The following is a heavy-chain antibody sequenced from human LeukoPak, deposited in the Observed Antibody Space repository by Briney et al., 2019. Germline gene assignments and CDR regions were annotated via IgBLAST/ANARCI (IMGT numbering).Heavy chain of an antibody. J-gene: IGHJ5*02. CDR1: GGSFSGYY. Sequence: SETLSLTRAVYGGSFSGYYWSWIRQPPGKGLEWIGGINHSRTTNYNPSLKSRVTMSVDTSKNQFSLKLSSVTAADTAVYYCARDVDATSGWFDPWGQGTLVTVSS. V-gene: IGHV4-34*01. D-gene: IGHD2-15*01. CDR2: INHSRTT. CDR3: ARDVDATSGWFDP.